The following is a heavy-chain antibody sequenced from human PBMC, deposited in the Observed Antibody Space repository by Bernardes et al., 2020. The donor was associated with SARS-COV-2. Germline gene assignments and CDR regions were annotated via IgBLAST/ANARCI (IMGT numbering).Heavy chain of an antibody. V-gene: IGHV3-23*01. CDR1: GFTFNNFA. J-gene: IGHJ4*02. D-gene: IGHD3-10*01. CDR2: MGNSGTAT. CDR3: AKGGPRGPISVVRGVISGRDSKWYFDS. Sequence: GGSLRLSCVGSGFTFNNFAMSWVRQAPGKGPEWVAGMGNSGTATHSADSVKGRFTVSRDNSKNTLYLQMNSLRVEDTAVYYCAKGGPRGPISVVRGVISGRDSKWYFDSWGQGALVTVSS.